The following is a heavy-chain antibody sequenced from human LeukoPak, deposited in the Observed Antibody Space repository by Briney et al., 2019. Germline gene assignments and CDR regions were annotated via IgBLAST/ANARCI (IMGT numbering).Heavy chain of an antibody. Sequence: SETLSLTCTVSGGSISSYYWSWIRQPPGKGLEWIGYIYYSGSTNYNPSLKSRVTISVDTSKNQFSLKLSSVTAADTAVYYCAREYGYDFWSGYPARYWFDPWGQGTLVTVSS. V-gene: IGHV4-59*12. CDR2: IYYSGST. CDR3: AREYGYDFWSGYPARYWFDP. D-gene: IGHD3-3*01. CDR1: GGSISSYY. J-gene: IGHJ5*02.